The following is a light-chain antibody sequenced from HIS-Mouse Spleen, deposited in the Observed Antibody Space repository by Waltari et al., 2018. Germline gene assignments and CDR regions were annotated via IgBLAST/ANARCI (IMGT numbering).Light chain of an antibody. CDR2: EDR. Sequence: SYELTQPPSVSVSPGQTARITCSGDALPKKYAYWYQQKSGQAPVLVSYEDRKRPSGIPGRFSGSSSGTMATLTISGAQVEDEADYYCYSTDSSGNHRVFGGGTKLTVL. V-gene: IGLV3-10*01. CDR3: YSTDSSGNHRV. J-gene: IGLJ2*01. CDR1: ALPKKY.